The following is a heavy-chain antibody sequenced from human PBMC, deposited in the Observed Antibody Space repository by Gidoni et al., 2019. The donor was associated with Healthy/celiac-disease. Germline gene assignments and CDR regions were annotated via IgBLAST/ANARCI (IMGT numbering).Heavy chain of an antibody. D-gene: IGHD3-3*01. CDR3: ITGRYDFWSGSSLYMDV. V-gene: IGHV3-15*01. Sequence: EVQLVESGGGLVKPGGSLRLSCAASGFPFSNAWMRWVRQDPGKGLEWVGRIKSKTDGGTTDYAAPVKGRFTISRDDSKNTLYREMNSLKTEDTAVYYCITGRYDFWSGSSLYMDVWGKGTTVTVSS. J-gene: IGHJ6*03. CDR2: IKSKTDGGTT. CDR1: GFPFSNAW.